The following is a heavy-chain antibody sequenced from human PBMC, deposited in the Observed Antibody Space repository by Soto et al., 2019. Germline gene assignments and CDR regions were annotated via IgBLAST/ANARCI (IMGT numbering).Heavy chain of an antibody. J-gene: IGHJ6*02. Sequence: GESLKISCKGSGYSFTSYWIGWVRQMPGKGLEWMGIIYPGDSDTRYSPSFQGQVTISVDKSMSTAYLQWSSLKASDTAMYYCARLYNYYDRSGYYNYGMDVWGQGTTVTVSS. CDR1: GYSFTSYW. D-gene: IGHD3-22*01. CDR3: ARLYNYYDRSGYYNYGMDV. V-gene: IGHV5-51*01. CDR2: IYPGDSDT.